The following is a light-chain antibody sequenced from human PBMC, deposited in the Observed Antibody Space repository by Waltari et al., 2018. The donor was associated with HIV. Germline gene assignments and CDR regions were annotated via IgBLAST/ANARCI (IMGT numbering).Light chain of an antibody. J-gene: IGLJ2*01. CDR2: GNN. V-gene: IGLV1-40*01. CDR3: QSYDSSLSGSGVV. CDR1: SSNIGAGYD. Sequence: QSVLTQPPSVSGAPGQRVTISCTGSSSNIGAGYDVHWYQHLPGTAPKLLSYGNNNRPSGVPDRFSVSKSGTSASLAITGLQAEDEADYYCQSYDSSLSGSGVVFGGGTKLTVL.